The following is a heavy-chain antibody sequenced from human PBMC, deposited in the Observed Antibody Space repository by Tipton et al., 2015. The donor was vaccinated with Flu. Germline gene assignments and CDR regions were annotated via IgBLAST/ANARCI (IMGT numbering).Heavy chain of an antibody. Sequence: TLSLTCSVSGGSVSSYYCSWIRQPPGKGLEWIGHIYYTGTTSYNHALTSRVTISSDTSKTQYSLELSSVTAADTAVYYCARLSSNWYHQLDNWGQGTLVTVSS. CDR3: ARLSSNWYHQLDN. V-gene: IGHV4-59*02. D-gene: IGHD6-13*01. J-gene: IGHJ4*02. CDR1: GGSVSSYY. CDR2: IYYTGTT.